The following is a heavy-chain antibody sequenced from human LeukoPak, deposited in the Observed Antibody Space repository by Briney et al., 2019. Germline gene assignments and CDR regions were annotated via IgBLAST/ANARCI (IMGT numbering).Heavy chain of an antibody. CDR3: AKDSSGADY. Sequence: KAGGSLRLSCAASGFTFSSYSMNWVRQAPGKWLEWVSSISSSSSHIYYADSVKGRFTISRDNAKNSLYLQMNSLRTEDTAWYYCAKDSSGADYWGQGTLVTVSS. CDR2: ISSSSSHI. D-gene: IGHD7-27*01. V-gene: IGHV3-21*04. J-gene: IGHJ4*02. CDR1: GFTFSSYS.